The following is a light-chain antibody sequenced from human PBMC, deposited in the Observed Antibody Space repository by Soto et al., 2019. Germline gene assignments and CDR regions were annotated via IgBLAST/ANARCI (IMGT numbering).Light chain of an antibody. CDR3: HQYSSSSRT. Sequence: EIVLTQSPGTLSLSPGERATLSCPASQSISSSYLDWYQKKHGKAPRLLIYDASNRATGIPARLSGSGYGTDLTLTISSLKYEDFEVYYCHQYSSSSRTFGQGTKVDIK. CDR2: DAS. CDR1: QSISSSY. V-gene: IGKV3-20*01. J-gene: IGKJ1*01.